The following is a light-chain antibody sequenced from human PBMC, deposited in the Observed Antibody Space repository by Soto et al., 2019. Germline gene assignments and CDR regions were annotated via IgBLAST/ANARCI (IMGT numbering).Light chain of an antibody. CDR3: QKYNDWNLT. V-gene: IGKV3D-15*01. Sequence: IVMTHSPGTLSVSPGERATLSCRASQSVSSNLAWYQQKPGQAPSLLIYDISARATGIPTRFSGSGSGTEFTITISSLQSEDFEVYYCQKYNDWNLTFGGGTKVDIK. CDR1: QSVSSN. CDR2: DIS. J-gene: IGKJ4*01.